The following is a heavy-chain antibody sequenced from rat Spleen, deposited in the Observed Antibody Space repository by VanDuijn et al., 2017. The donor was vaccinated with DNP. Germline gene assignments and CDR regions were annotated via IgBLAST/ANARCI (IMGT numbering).Heavy chain of an antibody. Sequence: QVQLQQSGTELAKPGSSVKISCEASGYTFATYYITWMKQTTGQGLEYIGYINTGSGGTYFNEKFKGKATLTVAISSSTAFMQLSSLTPDDSAVYYCARRRLPYWYFDFWGPGTTVTLSS. J-gene: IGHJ1*01. CDR3: ARRRLPYWYFDF. V-gene: IGHV1-43*01. D-gene: IGHD1-4*01. CDR2: INTGSGGT. CDR1: GYTFATYY.